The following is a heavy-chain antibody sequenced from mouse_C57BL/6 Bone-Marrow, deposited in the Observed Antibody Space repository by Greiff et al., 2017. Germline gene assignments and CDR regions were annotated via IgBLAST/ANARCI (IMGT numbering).Heavy chain of an antibody. CDR3: ARESELSYFDY. V-gene: IGHV3-6*01. Sequence: VQLQQSGPGLVKPSQSLSLTCSVTGYSITSGYYWNWIRQFPGNKLEWMGYISYDGSNNYNPSLKNRISITRDTSKNQFFLKLNSVTTEDTATYYCARESELSYFDYWGQGTTLTVSS. J-gene: IGHJ2*01. D-gene: IGHD1-3*01. CDR2: ISYDGSN. CDR1: GYSITSGYY.